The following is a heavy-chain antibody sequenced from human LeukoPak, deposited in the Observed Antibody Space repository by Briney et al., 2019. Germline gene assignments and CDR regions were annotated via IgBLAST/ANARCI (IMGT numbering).Heavy chain of an antibody. J-gene: IGHJ4*02. CDR1: GFSVSSNH. Sequence: PGGSLRLSCAASGFSVSSNHMSWVRQAPGMGLEWVAVISYDGSNKYYADSVKGRFTISRDNSKNTLYLQMNSLRAEDTAVYYCARDRMRLAWGGDCSGYWGQGTLVTVSS. D-gene: IGHD2-21*02. CDR3: ARDRMRLAWGGDCSGY. CDR2: ISYDGSNK. V-gene: IGHV3-30-3*01.